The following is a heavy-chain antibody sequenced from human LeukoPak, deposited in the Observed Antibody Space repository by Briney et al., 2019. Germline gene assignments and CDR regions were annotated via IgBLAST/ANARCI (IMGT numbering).Heavy chain of an antibody. CDR3: ARDGSADYLSAPSDTAMVPLDY. J-gene: IGHJ4*02. Sequence: ASVKVSCKASGYIFTGYYIHWVRQAPGQGLEWMGWINPNTGGTNYAQRFQGRVTMTRDTSISSVYMELIRLRSDDTAVYYCARDGSADYLSAPSDTAMVPLDYWGQGTLVTVSS. CDR1: GYIFTGYY. D-gene: IGHD5-18*01. V-gene: IGHV1-2*02. CDR2: INPNTGGT.